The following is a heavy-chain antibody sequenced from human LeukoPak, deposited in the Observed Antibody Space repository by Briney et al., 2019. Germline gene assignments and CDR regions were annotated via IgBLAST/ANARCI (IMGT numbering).Heavy chain of an antibody. CDR3: AKGGVGSWQIDY. Sequence: PGRSLRLSCAAPGFTFDDYAMHWVRQAPGKGLEWVSGISWNSGSIGYADSVKGRFTISRDNAKNSLYLQMNSLRAEDTALYYCAKGGVGSWQIDYWGQGTLVTVSS. D-gene: IGHD6-13*01. CDR1: GFTFDDYA. J-gene: IGHJ4*02. V-gene: IGHV3-9*01. CDR2: ISWNSGSI.